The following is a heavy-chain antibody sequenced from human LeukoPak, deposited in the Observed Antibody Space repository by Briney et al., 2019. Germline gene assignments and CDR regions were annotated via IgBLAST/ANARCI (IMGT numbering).Heavy chain of an antibody. D-gene: IGHD4-17*01. V-gene: IGHV4-31*03. J-gene: IGHJ4*02. Sequence: PSQTLPLTCTVSGGSISSGGYYWSWIRQHPGKGLEWIGYIYYSGSTYYNPSLKSRVTISVDTSKNQFSLKLSSVTAADTAVYYCARGSGDYIPNFDYWGQGTLVTVSS. CDR2: IYYSGST. CDR3: ARGSGDYIPNFDY. CDR1: GGSISSGGYY.